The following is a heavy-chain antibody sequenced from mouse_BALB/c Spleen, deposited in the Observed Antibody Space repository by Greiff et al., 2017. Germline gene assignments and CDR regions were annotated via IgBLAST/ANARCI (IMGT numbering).Heavy chain of an antibody. V-gene: IGHV1-7*01. J-gene: IGHJ4*01. CDR1: GYTFTSYW. CDR2: INPSTGYT. D-gene: IGHD2-10*02. CDR3: ARETWYGNYVDYAMDY. Sequence: QVQLQQSGAELAKPGASVKMSCKASGYTFTSYWMHWVKQRPGQGLEWIGYINPSTGYTEYNQKFKDKATLTADKSSSTAYMQLSSLTSEDSAVYYCARETWYGNYVDYAMDYWGQGTSVTVSS.